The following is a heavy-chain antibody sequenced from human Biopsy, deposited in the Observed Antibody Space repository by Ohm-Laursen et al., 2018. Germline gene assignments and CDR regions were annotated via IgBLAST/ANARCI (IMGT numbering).Heavy chain of an antibody. D-gene: IGHD2-2*01. V-gene: IGHV3-11*04. J-gene: IGHJ6*02. CDR1: GFTFSDFY. Sequence: SLRLSCAASGFTFSDFYMSWIRQAPGKGLEWISYISAAGPAMFYADSVRGRFTISRDNANNLLYLQMDSLRAEDTAVYYCARVLLPAAAVHYGMDVWGQGTTVTVSS. CDR2: ISAAGPAM. CDR3: ARVLLPAAAVHYGMDV.